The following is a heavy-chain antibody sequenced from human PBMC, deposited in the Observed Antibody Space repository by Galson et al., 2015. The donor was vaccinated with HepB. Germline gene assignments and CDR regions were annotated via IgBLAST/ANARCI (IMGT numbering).Heavy chain of an antibody. V-gene: IGHV3-30*18. CDR2: ISYDGSNK. CDR3: AKALYYYGSGSYYDYYYYGMVV. D-gene: IGHD3-10*01. J-gene: IGHJ6*02. CDR1: GFTFSSYG. Sequence: SLRLSCAASGFTFSSYGMHWVRQAPGKGLEWVAVISYDGSNKYYADSVKGRFTISRDNSKNTLYLQMNSLRAEDTAVYYCAKALYYYGSGSYYDYYYYGMVVWGQGTTVTV.